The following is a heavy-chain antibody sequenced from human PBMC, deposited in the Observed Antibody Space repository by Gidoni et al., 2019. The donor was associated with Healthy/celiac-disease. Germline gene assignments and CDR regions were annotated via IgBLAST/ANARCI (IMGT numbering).Heavy chain of an antibody. CDR1: GGPISSSSYY. CDR3: ARHSGYAPFDY. CDR2: IYYSGST. J-gene: IGHJ4*02. Sequence: QLQLPESGPGLVKPSETLSLPCTVPGGPISSSSYYWGWIRQPPGKGLEWIGSIYYSGSTYYNPSLKSRVTISVDTSKNQFSLKLSSVTAADTAVYYCARHSGYAPFDYWGQGTLVTVSS. V-gene: IGHV4-39*01. D-gene: IGHD5-12*01.